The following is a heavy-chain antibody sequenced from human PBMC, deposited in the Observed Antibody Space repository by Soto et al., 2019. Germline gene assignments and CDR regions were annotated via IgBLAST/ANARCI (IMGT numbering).Heavy chain of an antibody. CDR2: ISGVNDNA. V-gene: IGHV1-3*01. Sequence: QVHLVQSGAEVKKPGASVKVSCKTSGFTFTRYGFHWVRQAPGQRLEWMGWISGVNDNAKYSPMFEDRVTITRDASASTVYMEVSSLRSEDTAVYFCARDASGTFYRYRHSDYWGQGTRVTVSS. D-gene: IGHD1-26*01. J-gene: IGHJ4*02. CDR1: GFTFTRYG. CDR3: ARDASGTFYRYRHSDY.